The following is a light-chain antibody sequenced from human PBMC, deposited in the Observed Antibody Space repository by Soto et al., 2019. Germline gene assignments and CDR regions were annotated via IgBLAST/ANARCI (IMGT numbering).Light chain of an antibody. Sequence: PGERATLSCRASQSVSSYLAWYQQKPGQAPRLLIYDASNRATGIPARFSGSGSGTDFTLTISSLEPEDFAVYYCQQRSNWPPWTFGQGTKVDIK. V-gene: IGKV3-11*01. CDR2: DAS. CDR1: QSVSSY. J-gene: IGKJ1*01. CDR3: QQRSNWPPWT.